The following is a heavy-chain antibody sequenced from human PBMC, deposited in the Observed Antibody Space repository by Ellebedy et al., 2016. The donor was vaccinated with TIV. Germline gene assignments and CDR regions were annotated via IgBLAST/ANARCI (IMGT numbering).Heavy chain of an antibody. V-gene: IGHV3-48*02. CDR2: ISSSSITI. CDR3: ARDRITIFGVVDDAFDI. CDR1: GFTFSSYS. Sequence: GGSLRLSCAASGFTFSSYSMNWVRQAPGKGLEWVSYISSSSITIYYANSVKGRFTIYRDNAKNSLYLQMNSLRDEDTAVYYCARDRITIFGVVDDAFDIWGQGTKVTVSS. J-gene: IGHJ3*02. D-gene: IGHD3-3*01.